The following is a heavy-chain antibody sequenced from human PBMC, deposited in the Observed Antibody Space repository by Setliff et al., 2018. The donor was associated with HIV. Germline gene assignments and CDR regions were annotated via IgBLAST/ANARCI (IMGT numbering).Heavy chain of an antibody. CDR2: INPSGGST. D-gene: IGHD6-13*01. CDR3: ARRVQGSNWYSRYYYYYIDV. J-gene: IGHJ6*03. CDR1: GYTFTSYY. V-gene: IGHV1-46*01. Sequence: ASVKVSCKASGYTFTSYYMHWVRQAPGQGLEWMGIINPSGGSTSYAQKFQGRVTMTRDTSTSTVYMELSSLRSEDTAVYYCARRVQGSNWYSRYYYYYIDVWGKGTTVTVSS.